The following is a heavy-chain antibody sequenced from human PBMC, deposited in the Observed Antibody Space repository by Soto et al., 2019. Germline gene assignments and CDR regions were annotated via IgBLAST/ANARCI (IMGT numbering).Heavy chain of an antibody. CDR2: IIPIFGTA. V-gene: IGHV1-69*06. J-gene: IGHJ6*02. CDR3: AGRMVRGVPYYYYGMDV. CDR1: GGTFSSYA. D-gene: IGHD3-10*01. Sequence: QVQLVQSGAEVKKPGSSVKVSCKASGGTFSSYAISWVRQAPGQGLEWMGGIIPIFGTANYAQKFQGRVTMTTDTSTSTAYMELRSLRSDDTAVYYCAGRMVRGVPYYYYGMDVWGQGTTVTVSS.